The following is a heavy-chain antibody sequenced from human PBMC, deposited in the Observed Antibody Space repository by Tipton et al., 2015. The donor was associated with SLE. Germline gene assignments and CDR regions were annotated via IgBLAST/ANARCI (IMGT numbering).Heavy chain of an antibody. CDR3: AKAPPGDYEYVEH. CDR2: IYSGDSST. Sequence: SLRLSSAGSGFTISSYAMNWVRQAPGKGLEWVSTIYSGDSSTSYGDSVKGRFSISRDNSRNTLYLKMNSLRAEDTAVYFCAKAPPGDYEYVEHWGQGTLVTVAS. J-gene: IGHJ1*01. CDR1: GFTISSYA. D-gene: IGHD4-17*01. V-gene: IGHV3-23*03.